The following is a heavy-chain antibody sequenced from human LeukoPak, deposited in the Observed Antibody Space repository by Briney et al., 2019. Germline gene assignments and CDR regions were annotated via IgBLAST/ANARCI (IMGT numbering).Heavy chain of an antibody. J-gene: IGHJ3*02. Sequence: ASVKVSCKASGYTFTSYDINWVRQATGQGLEWMGWMNPNSGNTGYAQKFQGRVTMTRNISISTAYMELSSLRSEDTAVYYCARNVKGDTHAFDIWDQGTMVTVSS. CDR3: ARNVKGDTHAFDI. D-gene: IGHD2-21*02. CDR1: GYTFTSYD. CDR2: MNPNSGNT. V-gene: IGHV1-8*01.